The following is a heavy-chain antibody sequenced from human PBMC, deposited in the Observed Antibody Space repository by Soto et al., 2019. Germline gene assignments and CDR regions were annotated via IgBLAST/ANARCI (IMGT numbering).Heavy chain of an antibody. CDR1: GFTFSSYG. CDR2: IWYDGSNK. Sequence: GWSLRLSCAASGFTFSSYGMHWVRQAPGKGLEWVAVIWYDGSNKYYADSVKGRFTISRDNSKNTLYLQMNSLRAEDTAVYYCARGRIWFGEVGPSGMDVWGQGTTVTVSS. V-gene: IGHV3-33*01. D-gene: IGHD3-10*01. J-gene: IGHJ6*02. CDR3: ARGRIWFGEVGPSGMDV.